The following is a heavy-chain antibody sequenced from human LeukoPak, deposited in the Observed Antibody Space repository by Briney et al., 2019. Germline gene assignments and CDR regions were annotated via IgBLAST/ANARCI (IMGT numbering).Heavy chain of an antibody. V-gene: IGHV1-46*01. Sequence: ASVKVSCKASGYTFTSQYIHWVRQAPGQGLEWMGIINPGGGSTTYAQKFQGRVTMTRDTSTSTVYMELSRLRSEDTAVYYCARDIWITLVRGVITYYYGMDVWGQGTTVTVSS. D-gene: IGHD3-10*01. CDR1: GYTFTSQY. CDR2: INPGGGST. CDR3: ARDIWITLVRGVITYYYGMDV. J-gene: IGHJ6*02.